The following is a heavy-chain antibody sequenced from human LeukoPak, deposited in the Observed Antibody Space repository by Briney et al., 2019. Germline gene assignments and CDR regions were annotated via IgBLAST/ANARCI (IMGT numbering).Heavy chain of an antibody. CDR1: GGSISTYY. J-gene: IGHJ4*02. Sequence: SETLSLTCTVAGGSISTYYWSWIRQPPGKGLEYIGYIYYSGNTNYNPSLKSRVTISVDTSKNQFSLKLSSVTAADMAVYYCARGTSSLDYWGQGTLVTVSS. CDR3: ARGTSSLDY. V-gene: IGHV4-59*01. CDR2: IYYSGNT.